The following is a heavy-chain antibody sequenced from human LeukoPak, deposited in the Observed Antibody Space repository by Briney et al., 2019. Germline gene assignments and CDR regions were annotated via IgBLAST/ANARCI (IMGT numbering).Heavy chain of an antibody. CDR2: VYVTGIT. Sequence: SETLSLTCNVSGGSITFGSYYWNWIRQPAGKTLEWIGRVYVTGITNYNPSLKSRVTISLDKARNQVSLMLTPVTAADTAVYYCARERGMRELRTWFDPWGQGSLVTVST. CDR3: ARERGMRELRTWFDP. V-gene: IGHV4-61*02. J-gene: IGHJ5*02. CDR1: GGSITFGSYY. D-gene: IGHD3-16*01.